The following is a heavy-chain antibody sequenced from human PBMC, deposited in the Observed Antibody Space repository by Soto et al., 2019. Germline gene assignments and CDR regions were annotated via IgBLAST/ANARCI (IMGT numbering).Heavy chain of an antibody. D-gene: IGHD2-8*01. CDR2: IYPGYSDT. J-gene: IGHJ6*02. V-gene: IGHV5-51*01. Sequence: PXEXLKISCKSSGYXFTSYLVVWVRHMPGKGLEWIGIIYPGYSDTRYSPSFQGQVTISDDKSISTAYLQLSSLKASDTAMYYCARLVMYCTNGVCRNYGMDVWGQGTTGTVSS. CDR1: GYXFTSYL. CDR3: ARLVMYCTNGVCRNYGMDV.